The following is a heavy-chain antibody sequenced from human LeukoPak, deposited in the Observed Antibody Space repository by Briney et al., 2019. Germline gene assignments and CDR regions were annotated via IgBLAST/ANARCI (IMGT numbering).Heavy chain of an antibody. V-gene: IGHV3-53*01. CDR3: ARALYRGYYFDY. D-gene: IGHD3-16*01. CDR2: LYSGGST. J-gene: IGHJ4*02. Sequence: PGGSLRLSCAVSGFTVSSNYMSWVRQAPGKGLEWVSFLYSGGSTYYADSVKGRFTISRDNSKNTLYLQMNSLRPEDTAVYYCARALYRGYYFDYWGQGTLVTVSS. CDR1: GFTVSSNY.